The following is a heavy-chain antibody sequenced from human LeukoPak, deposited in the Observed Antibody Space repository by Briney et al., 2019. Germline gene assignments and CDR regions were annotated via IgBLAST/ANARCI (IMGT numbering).Heavy chain of an antibody. J-gene: IGHJ4*02. CDR2: IYSGGST. CDR3: AKSIDYDYVWEIRY. CDR1: GFTVSSNY. V-gene: IGHV3-53*01. D-gene: IGHD3-16*01. Sequence: PGGSLRLSCAASGFTVSSNYMSWVRQAPGKGLEWVSVIYSGGSTYYADSVKGRFTISRDNSKNTLYLQMNSLRAEDTAVYYCAKSIDYDYVWEIRYWGQGTLVTVSS.